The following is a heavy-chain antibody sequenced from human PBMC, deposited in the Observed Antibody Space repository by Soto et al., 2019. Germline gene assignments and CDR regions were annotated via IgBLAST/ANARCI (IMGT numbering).Heavy chain of an antibody. CDR1: GYSFTSYW. CDR2: IYPGDSDT. Sequence: PGESLKISRKGSGYSFTSYWIGWVRQMPGKGLEWMGIIYPGDSDTRYSPSFQGQVTISADKSISTAYLQWSSLKASDTAMYYFATQRGYCSGGSCPYGMDVWGQGTTVTVSS. CDR3: ATQRGYCSGGSCPYGMDV. J-gene: IGHJ6*02. V-gene: IGHV5-51*01. D-gene: IGHD2-15*01.